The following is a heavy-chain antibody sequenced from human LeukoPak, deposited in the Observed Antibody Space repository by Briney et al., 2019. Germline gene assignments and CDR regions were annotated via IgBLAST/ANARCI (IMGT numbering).Heavy chain of an antibody. Sequence: SGGSLRLSCAASGFTFSSYGMHWVRQAPGKWLEWVAFIRYDGSNKYYADSVKGRFTISRDNSENTLYLQMNSLRAEDTAVYYCAKDAAYYYGSGSYYHYWGQGTLVTVSS. D-gene: IGHD3-10*01. V-gene: IGHV3-30*02. J-gene: IGHJ4*02. CDR2: IRYDGSNK. CDR1: GFTFSSYG. CDR3: AKDAAYYYGSGSYYHY.